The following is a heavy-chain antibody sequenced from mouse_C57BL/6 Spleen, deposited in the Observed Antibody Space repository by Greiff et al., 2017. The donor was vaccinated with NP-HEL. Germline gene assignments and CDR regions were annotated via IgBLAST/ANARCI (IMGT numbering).Heavy chain of an antibody. CDR2: ISYDGSN. CDR1: GYSITSGYY. V-gene: IGHV3-6*01. D-gene: IGHD1-1*01. Sequence: ESGPGLVKPSQSLSLTCSVTGYSITSGYYWNWIRQFPGNKLEWMGYISYDGSNNYNPSLKNRISITRDTSKNQFFLKLNSVTTEDTATYYCASLITTGFDYWGQGTTLTVSS. CDR3: ASLITTGFDY. J-gene: IGHJ2*01.